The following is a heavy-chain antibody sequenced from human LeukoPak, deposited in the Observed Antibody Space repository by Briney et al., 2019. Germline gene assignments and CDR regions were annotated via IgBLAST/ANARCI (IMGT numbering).Heavy chain of an antibody. D-gene: IGHD3-22*01. CDR1: GGSFSGFH. J-gene: IGHJ6*02. CDR3: ARLALIGYYYPGMDV. Sequence: SETLSLTCAVYGGSFSGFHWTWIRQPPGKGLEWIGEINHSGSTNYNPSLRSRVTISVDTSKNQFSLKLSSVTAAETAVYYCARLALIGYYYPGMDVWGQGTTVTVYS. V-gene: IGHV4-34*01. CDR2: INHSGST.